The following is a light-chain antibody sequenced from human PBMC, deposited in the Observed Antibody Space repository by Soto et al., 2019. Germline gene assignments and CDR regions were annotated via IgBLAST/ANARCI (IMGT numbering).Light chain of an antibody. CDR1: SSNIGAGYD. CDR2: GNN. CDR3: QSYDSSLSGSYV. J-gene: IGLJ1*01. V-gene: IGLV1-40*01. Sequence: QSALTQPPSVSGAPGQRVTISCTGSSSNIGAGYDVHWYQRLPGTAPKVLIYGNNNRPSGVPDRFSGSKSGTSAPLAITGLQAEDEADYYCQSYDSSLSGSYVFGTGTKLTVL.